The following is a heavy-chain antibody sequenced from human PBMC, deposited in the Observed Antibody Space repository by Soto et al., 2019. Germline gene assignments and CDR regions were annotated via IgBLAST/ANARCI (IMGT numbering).Heavy chain of an antibody. J-gene: IGHJ4*02. CDR2: INHSGRT. CDR1: GGSFSGYC. Sequence: SETLSLTCAVYGGSFSGYCWSWIRQPPGKGLEWIGEINHSGRTNYNPSLKSRVTISVDTSKSQFSLKLSSVTAADTAVYYCARGRKYYDFWSGYSHPRYYFNYWGQGTLVTVS. D-gene: IGHD3-3*01. CDR3: ARGRKYYDFWSGYSHPRYYFNY. V-gene: IGHV4-34*01.